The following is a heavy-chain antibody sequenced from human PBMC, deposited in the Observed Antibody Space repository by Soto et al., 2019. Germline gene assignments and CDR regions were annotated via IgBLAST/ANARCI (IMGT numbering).Heavy chain of an antibody. Sequence: GGSLRLSCAASGFTFSSYAMHWVRQAPGKGLEYVSAISSNGGSTYYANSVKGRFTISRGISKNRLYLQMGSLRAEDMAVYYCARDWNMRIVVVPAASYMDVWGKGTTVTVSS. CDR2: ISSNGGST. D-gene: IGHD2-2*01. J-gene: IGHJ6*03. CDR3: ARDWNMRIVVVPAASYMDV. CDR1: GFTFSSYA. V-gene: IGHV3-64*01.